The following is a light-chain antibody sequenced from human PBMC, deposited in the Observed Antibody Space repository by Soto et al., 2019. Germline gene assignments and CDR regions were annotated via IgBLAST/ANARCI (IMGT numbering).Light chain of an antibody. CDR1: QSVSSY. J-gene: IGKJ4*01. V-gene: IGKV3-11*01. Sequence: EIVLTQSPATLSLSPGERATLSCRASQSVSSYLAWYQQKPGQAPRLLIYDASNRATGIPARFSGSGSGTDFTLTISRLEPEDFAVYYCQQRSNWPPVTFGGGIKVDIK. CDR2: DAS. CDR3: QQRSNWPPVT.